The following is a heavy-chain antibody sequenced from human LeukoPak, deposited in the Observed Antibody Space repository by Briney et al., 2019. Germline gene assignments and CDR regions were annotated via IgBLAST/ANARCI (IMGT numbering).Heavy chain of an antibody. CDR3: ARDMALEAYCGGDCYWDY. D-gene: IGHD2-21*02. J-gene: IGHJ4*02. Sequence: ASVKVSCKASGYTFTSHYMHWVRQAPGQGLEWMGIINPSGGSTSYAQKFQGRVTMTRDTSTSTVYMELSSLRSEDTAVYYCARDMALEAYCGGDCYWDYWGQGTLVTVSS. CDR2: INPSGGST. CDR1: GYTFTSHY. V-gene: IGHV1-46*01.